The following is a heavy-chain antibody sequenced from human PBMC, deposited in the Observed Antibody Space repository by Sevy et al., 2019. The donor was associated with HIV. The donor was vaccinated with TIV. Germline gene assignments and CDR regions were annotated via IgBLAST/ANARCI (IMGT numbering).Heavy chain of an antibody. Sequence: GGSLRLSCAVSGFTFSSYGMHWVRQAPGKGLEWVAVISYDGSNKYYADSVKGRFTISRDNSKNTLYLQMNSLRAEDTAVYYCAKAKEPGAFDIWGQGTMVTVSS. D-gene: IGHD1-26*01. CDR3: AKAKEPGAFDI. CDR2: ISYDGSNK. CDR1: GFTFSSYG. J-gene: IGHJ3*02. V-gene: IGHV3-30*18.